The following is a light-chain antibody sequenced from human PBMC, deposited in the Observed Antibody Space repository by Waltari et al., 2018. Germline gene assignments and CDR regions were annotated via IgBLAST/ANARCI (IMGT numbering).Light chain of an antibody. Sequence: QSVLTQPPSASGTPGQRVTISCSGSTPNLGSNTVTWYQQRPGTAPKLLIDSNGQRPSGVPDRFSGCKSGTSPSLAISGLQSEDEADYYCAAWDDSLNGRGVFGGGTKLTVL. CDR3: AAWDDSLNGRGV. V-gene: IGLV1-44*01. CDR2: SNG. J-gene: IGLJ2*01. CDR1: TPNLGSNT.